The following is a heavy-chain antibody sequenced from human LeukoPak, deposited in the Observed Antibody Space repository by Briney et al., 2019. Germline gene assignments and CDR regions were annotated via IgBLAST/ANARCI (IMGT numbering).Heavy chain of an antibody. Sequence: GGSLRLSCAASGFTFSSYSMNWVRQAPGKGLEWVSSTSSSSSYIYYADSVKGRSTISRDNAKNSLYLQMNSLRAEDTAVYYCARKRSPGAFDIWGQGTMVTVSS. V-gene: IGHV3-21*01. CDR3: ARKRSPGAFDI. CDR2: TSSSSSYI. CDR1: GFTFSSYS. J-gene: IGHJ3*02.